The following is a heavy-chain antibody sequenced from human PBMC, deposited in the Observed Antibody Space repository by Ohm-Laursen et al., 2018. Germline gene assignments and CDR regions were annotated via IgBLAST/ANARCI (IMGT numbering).Heavy chain of an antibody. V-gene: IGHV4-34*01. CDR3: ARGFSGWWGRIDY. J-gene: IGHJ4*02. CDR2: INHSRST. CDR1: GGSFSGYY. D-gene: IGHD6-19*01. Sequence: SLTCSVYGGSFSGYYWNWIRQPPGKGLEWIGEINHSRSTKYNSSFKSRVTISVDTSKNQFSLKLSSVTAADTAVYYCARGFSGWWGRIDYWGQGILVTVSS.